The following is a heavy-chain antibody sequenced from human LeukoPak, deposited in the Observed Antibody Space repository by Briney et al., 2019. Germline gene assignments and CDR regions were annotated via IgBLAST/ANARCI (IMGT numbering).Heavy chain of an antibody. CDR1: GFTFSSYS. CDR3: ARDLGYNNGDGMDV. J-gene: IGHJ6*02. Sequence: GGSLRLSCAASGFTFSSYSMNWVRQAPGKGLEWVSSISSSSSYIYYADSVKGRFTISRDNAKNSLYLQMNSLRAEDTAVYYCARDLGYNNGDGMDVWGQGTTVTVSS. CDR2: ISSSSSYI. D-gene: IGHD5-18*01. V-gene: IGHV3-21*04.